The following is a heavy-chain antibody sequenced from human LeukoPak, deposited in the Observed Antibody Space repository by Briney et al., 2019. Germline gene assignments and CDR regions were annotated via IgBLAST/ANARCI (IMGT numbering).Heavy chain of an antibody. V-gene: IGHV4-61*02. D-gene: IGHD2-15*01. CDR2: IYTTGST. CDR1: GDSITSGSSD. J-gene: IGHJ3*01. Sequence: SQTLSLTCTVSGDSITSGSSDWSWIRQPAGKGLEWIGRIYTTGSTNYNPFLKSRVNISADTSKDQFSLKLTSVTAADTAVYYCARVTGSVAAFVWGQGTRVTVSS. CDR3: ARVTGSVAAFV.